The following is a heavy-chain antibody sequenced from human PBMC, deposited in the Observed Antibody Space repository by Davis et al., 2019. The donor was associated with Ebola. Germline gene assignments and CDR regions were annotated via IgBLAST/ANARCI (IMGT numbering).Heavy chain of an antibody. J-gene: IGHJ4*02. D-gene: IGHD3-22*01. Sequence: ASVKVSCKASGYTFTSYGISWVRQAPGQGLEWMGWISAYNGNTNYAQKLQGRVTMTTDTSTSTAYMELRSLRSDDTTVYYCARVQDYYDSSGLAPFDYWGQGTLVTVSS. CDR3: ARVQDYYDSSGLAPFDY. CDR1: GYTFTSYG. V-gene: IGHV1-18*01. CDR2: ISAYNGNT.